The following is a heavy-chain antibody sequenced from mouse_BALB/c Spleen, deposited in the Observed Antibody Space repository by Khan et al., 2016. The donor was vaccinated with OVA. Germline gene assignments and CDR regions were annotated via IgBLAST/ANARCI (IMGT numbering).Heavy chain of an antibody. CDR1: GYSITSEYA. CDR3: ERKDYYDYDPFPY. Sequence: EVQLQESGPGLVKPSQSLSLTCTVTGYSITSEYAWNWIRQFPGNKLEWMGYINYSGNTRFNPSLKNRTSITRDTSKNQFFLQLNSVTTEDTATYYCERKDYYDYDPFPYWGQGTLVTVSA. CDR2: INYSGNT. V-gene: IGHV3-2*02. J-gene: IGHJ3*01. D-gene: IGHD2-4*01.